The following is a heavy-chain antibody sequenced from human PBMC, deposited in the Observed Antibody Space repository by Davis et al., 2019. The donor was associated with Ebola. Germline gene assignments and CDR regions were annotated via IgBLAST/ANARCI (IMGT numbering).Heavy chain of an antibody. V-gene: IGHV4-59*01. CDR3: ARASGDYFDY. CDR2: IHDSGST. D-gene: IGHD4-17*01. Sequence: MPSETLSLTCTVSGGSISGDYWSWIRQPPGKGLEWIGYIHDSGSTNYNPSLKSRVTISVDTSKNQFSLKLSSLIAADTAVYYCARASGDYFDYWGQGTLVTVSS. J-gene: IGHJ4*02. CDR1: GGSISGDY.